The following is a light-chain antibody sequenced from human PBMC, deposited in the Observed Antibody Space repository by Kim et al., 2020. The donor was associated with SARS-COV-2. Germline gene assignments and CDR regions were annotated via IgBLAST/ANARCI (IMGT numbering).Light chain of an antibody. CDR1: QRISSR. Sequence: DIQMTQSPSTLSASVGDRVTITCRASQRISSRLAWYQQKPGKAPNLLIYEASILESGLPSRFSGTESGTEFTLTISSLQPDDFATYYCQQYTDYPLTFGGGTKVDIK. J-gene: IGKJ4*01. CDR3: QQYTDYPLT. V-gene: IGKV1-5*03. CDR2: EAS.